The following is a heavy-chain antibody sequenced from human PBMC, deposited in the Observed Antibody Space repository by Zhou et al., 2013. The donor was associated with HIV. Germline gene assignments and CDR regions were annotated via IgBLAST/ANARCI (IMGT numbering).Heavy chain of an antibody. V-gene: IGHV1-69*05. Sequence: QVQLVQSGAEVKKPGSSVKVSCKASGGTFSSYAISWVRQAPGQGLEWMGGIIPIFGTANYAQKFQGRVTITTDESTSTAYMELSSLRSEDTAVYYCASHSGYCSSTSCYFLGYYYMDVWGKGTTVTVSS. D-gene: IGHD2-2*01. CDR1: GGTFSSYA. J-gene: IGHJ6*03. CDR3: ASHSGYCSSTSCYFLGYYYMDV. CDR2: IIPIFGTA.